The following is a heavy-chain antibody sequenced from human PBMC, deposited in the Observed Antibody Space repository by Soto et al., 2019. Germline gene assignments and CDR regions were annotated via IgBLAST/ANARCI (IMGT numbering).Heavy chain of an antibody. CDR1: GGSISSGGYY. V-gene: IGHV4-31*03. CDR3: ARLYCSGGSCPLDHYGMDV. J-gene: IGHJ6*02. D-gene: IGHD2-15*01. CDR2: IYYSGST. Sequence: QVQLQESGPGLVKPSQTLSLTCTVSGGSISSGGYYWSWIRQHPGKGLEWIGYIYYSGSTYYNPSLKSRVTISVDTSKNQFSLKLSSVTAADTAVYYCARLYCSGGSCPLDHYGMDVWGQGTTVTVSS.